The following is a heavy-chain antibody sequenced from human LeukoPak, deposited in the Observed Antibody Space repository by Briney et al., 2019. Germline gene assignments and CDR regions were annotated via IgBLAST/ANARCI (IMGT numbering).Heavy chain of an antibody. V-gene: IGHV3-66*02. CDR1: GFTVGSNY. Sequence: GGSLRLSCAASGFTVGSNYMNWVRQAPGKGFEWVSSIYSGGSTDYADSVKGRFTISRDSTKNTMYLQMNSLRSDDTAVYYCAGNNYVSGTFLVYWGQGTLVTVSS. J-gene: IGHJ4*02. CDR3: AGNNYVSGTFLVY. D-gene: IGHD3-16*01. CDR2: IYSGGST.